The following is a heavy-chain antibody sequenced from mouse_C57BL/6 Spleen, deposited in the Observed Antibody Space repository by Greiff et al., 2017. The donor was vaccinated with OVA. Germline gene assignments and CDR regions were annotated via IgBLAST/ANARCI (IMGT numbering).Heavy chain of an antibody. Sequence: EVKVVESGGGLVQSGRSLRLSCATSGFTFSDFYMEWVRQAPGKGLEWIAASRNKANDYTTEYSASVKGRFIVSRDTSQTILYLQMNALRAEDTAIYDSASDASYSKAMDYWGQGTSVTVSS. D-gene: IGHD1-1*01. J-gene: IGHJ4*01. CDR3: ASDASYSKAMDY. CDR1: GFTFSDFY. CDR2: SRNKANDYTT. V-gene: IGHV7-1*01.